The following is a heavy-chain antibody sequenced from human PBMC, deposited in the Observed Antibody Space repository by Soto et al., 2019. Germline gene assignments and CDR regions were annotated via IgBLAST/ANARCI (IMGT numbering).Heavy chain of an antibody. CDR1: GGSFSGYY. CDR2: INHSGST. CDR3: ATLSVYCSGGSCYSLGLDY. D-gene: IGHD2-15*01. V-gene: IGHV4-34*01. J-gene: IGHJ4*02. Sequence: QVQLQQWGAGLLKPSETLSLTCAVYGGSFSGYYWSWIRQPPGKGLEWIGEINHSGSTNYNPSLKSRVTISVDTSENQFSLKLSSVTAADTAVYYCATLSVYCSGGSCYSLGLDYWGQGTLVTVSS.